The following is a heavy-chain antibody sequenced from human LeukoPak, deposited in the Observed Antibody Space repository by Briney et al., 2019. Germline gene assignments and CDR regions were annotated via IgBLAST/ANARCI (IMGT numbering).Heavy chain of an antibody. D-gene: IGHD3-22*01. CDR3: ARARDFYDTSGYSLNYFDY. CDR2: IYHSGST. CDR1: GDSISSINW. Sequence: SETLSLTCAVSGDSISSINWWSWVRQPPGKGLEWIGEIYHSGSTNYNPSLKSRVTISVDKSKNHFSLKLSSVTAADTAVYYCARARDFYDTSGYSLNYFDYWGQGTLVTVSS. V-gene: IGHV4-4*02. J-gene: IGHJ4*02.